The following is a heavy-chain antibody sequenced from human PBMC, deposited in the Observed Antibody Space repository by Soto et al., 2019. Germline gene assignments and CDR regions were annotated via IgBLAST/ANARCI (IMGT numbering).Heavy chain of an antibody. Sequence: PSETLSLTCTVSVGSISSSSYYWGWIRQPPGKGLEWIGSIYYSGSTYYNPSLKSRVTISVDTSKNQFSLKLSSVTAADTAVYYCARLNYDSSGYYPDYWGQGTLVTVSS. D-gene: IGHD3-22*01. CDR2: IYYSGST. V-gene: IGHV4-39*01. CDR1: VGSISSSSYY. J-gene: IGHJ4*02. CDR3: ARLNYDSSGYYPDY.